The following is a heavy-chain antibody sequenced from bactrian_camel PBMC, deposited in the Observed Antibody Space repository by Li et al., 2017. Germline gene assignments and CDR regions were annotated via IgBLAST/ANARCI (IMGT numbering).Heavy chain of an antibody. V-gene: IGHV3-2*01. Sequence: HVQLVESGGGLVQPGGSLRLSCAASRSIFGSYYMSWVRQAPGKGLEWVSSITTTGSRTYDGDSVKGRFTISKDNAGTTLYLQMNSLKTEDTAMYYCAADHSVRIGYPTFPDWGQGTQVTVS. J-gene: IGHJ4*01. D-gene: IGHD5*01. CDR3: AADHSVRIGYPTFPD. CDR1: RSIFGSYY. CDR2: ITTTGSRT.